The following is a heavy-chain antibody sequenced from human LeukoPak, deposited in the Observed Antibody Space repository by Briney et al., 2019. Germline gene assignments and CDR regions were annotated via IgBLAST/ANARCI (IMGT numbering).Heavy chain of an antibody. V-gene: IGHV1-3*01. CDR3: AKDQRWESPHYLDS. Sequence: ASVEVSCKASGYTFTSYAMHWVRQAPGQRLEWMGWINAGNGNTKYSQKFQGRVTITRDTSASTAYMELSSLRSEDTAVYYCAKDQRWESPHYLDSWGQGTLVTVSS. CDR2: INAGNGNT. CDR1: GYTFTSYA. J-gene: IGHJ4*02. D-gene: IGHD1-26*01.